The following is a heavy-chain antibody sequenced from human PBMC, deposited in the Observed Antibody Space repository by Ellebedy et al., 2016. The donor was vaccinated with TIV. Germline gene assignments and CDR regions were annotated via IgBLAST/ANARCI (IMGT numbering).Heavy chain of an antibody. CDR3: ARDARFIDQQHNWFDP. Sequence: GGSLRLSCAASGFTFSDYYMSWIRQAPGKGLEWVSYISSSGRTVHYSDPVKGRFTISRDNAKKERYLQMNSLRAEDTAVYYCARDARFIDQQHNWFDPWGQGTLVTVSS. D-gene: IGHD6-13*01. CDR2: ISSSGRTV. CDR1: GFTFSDYY. J-gene: IGHJ5*02. V-gene: IGHV3-11*01.